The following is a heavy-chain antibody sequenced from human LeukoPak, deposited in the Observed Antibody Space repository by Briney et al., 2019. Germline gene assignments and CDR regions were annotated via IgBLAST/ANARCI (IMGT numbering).Heavy chain of an antibody. CDR1: GFSVSDSY. D-gene: IGHD3-22*01. V-gene: IGHV3-53*05. CDR2: LYSGGDT. Sequence: GGSLRLSCAASGFSVSDSYMSWVRQAPGKGLEWVSILYSGGDTYYSASVRGRFTISRDNSKNTLYLQMNTLSAADTAVYYRARDSSDGYCSSTSCPVGYYYDSSGYYFRPPDYWGQGTLVTVSS. CDR3: ARDSSDGYCSSTSCPVGYYYDSSGYYFRPPDY. J-gene: IGHJ4*02.